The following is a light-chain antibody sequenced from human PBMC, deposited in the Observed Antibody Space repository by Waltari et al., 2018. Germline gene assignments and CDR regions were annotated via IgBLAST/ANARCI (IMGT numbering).Light chain of an antibody. CDR2: NNE. CDR3: AAWDDSLTGPV. CDR1: SSNIGGST. J-gene: IGLJ1*01. V-gene: IGLV1-44*01. Sequence: QSLLTQPPSASGTPGQRVTISCSGDSSNIGGSTVSWYQQIPGAAPKLLIYNNEQRPSGVPERFSGSQSGTSASLAISGLQSEDDGYYYCAAWDDSLTGPVFGIGTKVTVL.